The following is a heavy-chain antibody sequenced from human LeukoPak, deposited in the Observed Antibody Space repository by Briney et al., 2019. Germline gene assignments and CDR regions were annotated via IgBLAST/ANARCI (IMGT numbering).Heavy chain of an antibody. D-gene: IGHD2-2*03. CDR2: ISGSGGST. J-gene: IGHJ4*02. V-gene: IGHV3-23*01. CDR1: GFTFSSYS. Sequence: GGSLRLSCAASGFTFSSYSMNWVRQAPGKGLEWVSAISGSGGSTYYADSVKGRFTISRDNSKNTLYLQMNSLRAEDTAVYYCAKVGGYCSSTSCHRDYWGQGTLVTVSS. CDR3: AKVGGYCSSTSCHRDY.